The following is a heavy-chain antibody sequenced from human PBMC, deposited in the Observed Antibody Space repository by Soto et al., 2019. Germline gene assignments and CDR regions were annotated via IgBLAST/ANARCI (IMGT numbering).Heavy chain of an antibody. CDR1: GYTFTIYG. J-gene: IGHJ4*02. CDR2: ISAYSGNI. D-gene: IGHD2-15*01. V-gene: IGHV1-18*01. CDR3: ARDCSGATCSFNY. Sequence: ASVKVSCKTSGYTFTIYGTNWVRQVPGQGLEWMGWISAYSGNINYAQKFQDRVTMTTDTSTSTAYMELRSLRSDDTAVYYCARDCSGATCSFNYWGQGTLVTVSS.